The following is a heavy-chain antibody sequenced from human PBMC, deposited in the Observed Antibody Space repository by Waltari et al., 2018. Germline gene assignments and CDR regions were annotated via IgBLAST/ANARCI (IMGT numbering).Heavy chain of an antibody. CDR2: INPSGTT. J-gene: IGHJ4*02. Sequence: QVQLQQWGAGLLKPSETLSLTCAVYGGSFSGYYWSWIRQPPGKGLEWIGEINPSGTTNYNPSLKSRVTISGDTSKNQCSLKLSSVTAADTAVYYCARRVAVAGGDYWGQGTLVTVSS. CDR1: GGSFSGYY. V-gene: IGHV4-34*01. D-gene: IGHD6-19*01. CDR3: ARRVAVAGGDY.